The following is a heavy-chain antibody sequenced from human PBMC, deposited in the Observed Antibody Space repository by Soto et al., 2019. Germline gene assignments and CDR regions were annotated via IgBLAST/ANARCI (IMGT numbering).Heavy chain of an antibody. CDR2: IYYSGST. CDR3: GADTSRAGFDI. J-gene: IGHJ3*02. D-gene: IGHD3-9*01. Sequence: QLQLQESGPGLVKPSETLSLTCTVSGGSISSSSYYWGWIRQPPGKGLEWIGSIYYSGSTYYNPSLKSRVTISVDTSKNQFCLKLSSVSAADTAVYYCGADTSRAGFDIWGQGTMVTVSS. CDR1: GGSISSSSYY. V-gene: IGHV4-39*01.